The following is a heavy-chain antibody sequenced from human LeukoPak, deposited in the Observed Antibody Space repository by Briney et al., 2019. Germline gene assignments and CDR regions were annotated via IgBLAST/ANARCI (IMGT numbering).Heavy chain of an antibody. D-gene: IGHD1-26*01. CDR3: ARQDSKVGAYTGPYYFDY. J-gene: IGHJ4*02. CDR2: IYTSGTT. V-gene: IGHV4-4*07. Sequence: SETLSLTCSVSGGSISGYWSWIRQPAGKGLEWIGRIYTSGTTDDNPSLKSRVTMSVDTSKNQVSLKVSSVTAADTAVYYCARQDSKVGAYTGPYYFDYWGQGALVTVSS. CDR1: GGSISGY.